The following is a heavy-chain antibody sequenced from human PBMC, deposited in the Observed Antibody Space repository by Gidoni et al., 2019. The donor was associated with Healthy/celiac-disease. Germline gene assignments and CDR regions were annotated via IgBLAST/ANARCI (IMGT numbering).Heavy chain of an antibody. CDR3: ARAGYSSSWANFDY. V-gene: IGHV4-34*01. D-gene: IGHD6-13*01. CDR2: INHSGST. Sequence: QVQLQQWGAGRLKPSETLSLTCAVYGGSFSGYYWSWIRQPPGKGLEWIGEINHSGSTNYNPSLKIRVTISVDTSKNQFSLKLSSVTAADTAVYYCARAGYSSSWANFDYWGQGTLVTVSS. CDR1: GGSFSGYY. J-gene: IGHJ4*02.